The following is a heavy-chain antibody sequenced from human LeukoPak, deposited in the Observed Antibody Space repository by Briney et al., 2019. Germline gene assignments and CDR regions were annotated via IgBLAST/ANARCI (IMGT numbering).Heavy chain of an antibody. J-gene: IGHJ5*02. V-gene: IGHV3-21*01. CDR1: GFTFSSYA. CDR2: ISSSSSYI. CDR3: ARDASYSSSSWFDP. D-gene: IGHD6-13*01. Sequence: SGGSLRLSCAASGFTFSSYAMNWVRQAPGKGLEWVSSISSSSSYIYYADSVKGRFTISRDNAKNSLYLQMNSLRAEDTAVYYCARDASYSSSSWFDPWGQGTLVTVSS.